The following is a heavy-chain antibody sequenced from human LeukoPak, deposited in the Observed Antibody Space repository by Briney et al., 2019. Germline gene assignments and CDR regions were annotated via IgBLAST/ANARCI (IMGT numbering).Heavy chain of an antibody. Sequence: GGSLRLSCEASGFIFSSYVMGWVRQAPGKGLEWVSVIYSGGSTYYADSVKGRFTISRDNSKNTLYLQMNSLRLEDTAGYYCAKGAGYSSNWNFDYWGQGTLVTVSS. D-gene: IGHD6-13*01. V-gene: IGHV3-23*03. CDR3: AKGAGYSSNWNFDY. J-gene: IGHJ4*02. CDR1: GFIFSSYV. CDR2: IYSGGST.